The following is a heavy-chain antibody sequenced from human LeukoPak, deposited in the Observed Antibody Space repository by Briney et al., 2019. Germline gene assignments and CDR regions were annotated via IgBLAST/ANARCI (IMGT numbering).Heavy chain of an antibody. CDR2: INPNSGGT. CDR3: ASVYYYDSRGFDY. D-gene: IGHD3-22*01. Sequence: GASVKDSSRVSGYTFTGYYMHWVRQAPGQGLEWMGWINPNSGGTNYAQKFQGRVTMTRDTSISTAYMELSRLRSDDTAVYYCASVYYYDSRGFDYWGQGSLVTVSS. CDR1: GYTFTGYY. V-gene: IGHV1-2*02. J-gene: IGHJ4*02.